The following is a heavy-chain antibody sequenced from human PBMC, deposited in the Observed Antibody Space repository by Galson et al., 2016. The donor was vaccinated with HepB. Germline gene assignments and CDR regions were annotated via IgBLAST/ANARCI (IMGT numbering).Heavy chain of an antibody. D-gene: IGHD2-21*02. Sequence: FLSLCCAASGFTSSNYWMSWVRQAPGKGREWVANINQDGSPKSYADSVKGRFTVSRDNAKNSLYLQMNSLRAEDPAVYYCARVWGVVTAKTADAFDIWGQGTMVTVSS. CDR3: ARVWGVVTAKTADAFDI. CDR1: GFTSSNYW. CDR2: INQDGSPK. V-gene: IGHV3-7*01. J-gene: IGHJ3*02.